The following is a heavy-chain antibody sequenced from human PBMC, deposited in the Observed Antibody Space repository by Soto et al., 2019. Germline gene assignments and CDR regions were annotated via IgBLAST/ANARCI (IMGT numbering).Heavy chain of an antibody. CDR3: AKCLRWGAAVRSHLDY. D-gene: IGHD3-16*01. CDR2: ISGSGGST. Sequence: PGGSLRLSCAASGFTFSSYAMSWVRQAPGKGLEWVSAISGSGGSTYYADSVKGRFTISRDNSKNTLYLQMNSLRAEDTAVYYCAKCLRWGAAVRSHLDYWGQGTLVTVSS. V-gene: IGHV3-23*01. CDR1: GFTFSSYA. J-gene: IGHJ4*02.